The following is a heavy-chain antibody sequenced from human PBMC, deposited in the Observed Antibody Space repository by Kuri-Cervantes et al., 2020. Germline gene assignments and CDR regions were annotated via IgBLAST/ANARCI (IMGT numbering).Heavy chain of an antibody. CDR3: SRTRSSSWDYYYYYGMDV. V-gene: IGHV2-26*01. Sequence: ETLSLTCTVSGGSISSYYWSWIRQPPGKALEWLAHIFSNDEKSYSTSLKSRLTISKDTSKSQVVLTMTNMDPVDTATYYCSRTRSSSWDYYYYYGMDVWGQGTTVTVSS. CDR2: IFSNDEK. CDR1: GGSISSYYW. D-gene: IGHD6-13*01. J-gene: IGHJ6*02.